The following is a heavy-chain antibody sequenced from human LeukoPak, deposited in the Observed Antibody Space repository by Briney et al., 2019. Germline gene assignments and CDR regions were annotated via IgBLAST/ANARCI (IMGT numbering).Heavy chain of an antibody. Sequence: GGSLTLSCAASGFTFSFYSMNWVRQAPGKGLEWVSSISSSGSNIYYADSVKGRFTISRDNAKNSLYLQMNSLRAEDTAVYYCARDYDSSGFYDYWGQGTLVTVSS. CDR2: ISSSGSNI. CDR3: ARDYDSSGFYDY. D-gene: IGHD3-22*01. V-gene: IGHV3-21*01. J-gene: IGHJ4*02. CDR1: GFTFSFYS.